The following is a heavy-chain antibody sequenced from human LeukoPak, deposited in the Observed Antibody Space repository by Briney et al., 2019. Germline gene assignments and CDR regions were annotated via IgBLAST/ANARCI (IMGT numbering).Heavy chain of an antibody. D-gene: IGHD5-18*01. J-gene: IGHJ3*02. V-gene: IGHV3-7*03. Sequence: GGSLRLSCAASGFTFSSYWMSWVRQAPGKGLEWVANIKQDGSEKYYVDSVKGRFTISRDNAKNTLYLQMNSLRAEDTAVYYCAKDRGYSYAQRAFDIWGQGTMVTVSS. CDR2: IKQDGSEK. CDR1: GFTFSSYW. CDR3: AKDRGYSYAQRAFDI.